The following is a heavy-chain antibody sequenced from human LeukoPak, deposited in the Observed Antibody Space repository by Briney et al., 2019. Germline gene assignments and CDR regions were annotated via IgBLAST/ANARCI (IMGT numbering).Heavy chain of an antibody. D-gene: IGHD5-12*01. J-gene: IGHJ4*02. Sequence: SVKVSCKASGYTFSKFGIGRLRQAPGQGPGWMGWINFYNGNTNYAQKLQGRVTMTKDTSTSTASLELRRLRSDDTAVYYCARDDPNSGYDFDYWGQGTLVTVSS. CDR3: ARDDPNSGYDFDY. V-gene: IGHV1-18*01. CDR2: INFYNGNT. CDR1: GYTFSKFG.